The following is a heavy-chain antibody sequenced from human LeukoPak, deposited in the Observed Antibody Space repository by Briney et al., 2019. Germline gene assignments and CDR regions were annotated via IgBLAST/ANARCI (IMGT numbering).Heavy chain of an antibody. V-gene: IGHV3-43*02. J-gene: IGHJ4*02. CDR1: GFAFDDYA. CDR2: ISGVSDNT. Sequence: GGSLRLSCAAYGFAFDDYAMHWVRRAPGKGLEWVSLISGVSDNTYYADSVKGRFTISRDNSKNSLYLQMNSVRAEDTAFYYCARDKSRNGGDCDGYFDYWGQGTPVTVSS. CDR3: ARDKSRNGGDCDGYFDY. D-gene: IGHD2-21*02.